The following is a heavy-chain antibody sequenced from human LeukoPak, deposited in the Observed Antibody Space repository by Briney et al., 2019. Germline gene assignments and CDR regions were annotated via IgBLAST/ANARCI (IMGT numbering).Heavy chain of an antibody. Sequence: SETLSLTCTVSGGSISSGGYYWSWIRQHPGKGLEWIGYIYYSGSTYYNPSLKSRVTISVDTSKNQFSLKLSSVTAADTAVYYCARAYDYGGNPLSLDYWGQGTLVTVSS. CDR3: ARAYDYGGNPLSLDY. CDR1: GGSISSGGYY. V-gene: IGHV4-31*03. D-gene: IGHD4-17*01. CDR2: IYYSGST. J-gene: IGHJ4*02.